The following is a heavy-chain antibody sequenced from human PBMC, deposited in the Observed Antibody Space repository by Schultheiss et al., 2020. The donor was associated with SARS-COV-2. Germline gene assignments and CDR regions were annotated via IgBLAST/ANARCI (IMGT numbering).Heavy chain of an antibody. CDR1: GFTFSSYA. CDR3: AKGYCSSTSCFYDY. Sequence: GGSLRLSCAASGFTFSSYAMSWVRQAPGKGLEWVSAISGSGGSTYYADSVKGRFTISRDNSKNTLYLQMNSLRAEDTAVYYCAKGYCSSTSCFYDYWGQGTPVTVSS. CDR2: ISGSGGST. D-gene: IGHD2-2*01. V-gene: IGHV3-23*01. J-gene: IGHJ4*02.